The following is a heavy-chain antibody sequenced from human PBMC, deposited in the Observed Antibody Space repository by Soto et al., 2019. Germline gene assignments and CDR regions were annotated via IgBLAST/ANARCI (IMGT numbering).Heavy chain of an antibody. Sequence: VKVSCKASGYTFTSYGISWVRQAPGQGLEWMGGISAFNGTANYAQKFQGRVTITADETTGTAYMELSSLRSEDTAVYYCARIKYDILTGYSFYYYYGMDVWGQGTTVTVSS. D-gene: IGHD3-9*01. J-gene: IGHJ6*02. V-gene: IGHV1-69*13. CDR3: ARIKYDILTGYSFYYYYGMDV. CDR2: ISAFNGTA. CDR1: GYTFTSYG.